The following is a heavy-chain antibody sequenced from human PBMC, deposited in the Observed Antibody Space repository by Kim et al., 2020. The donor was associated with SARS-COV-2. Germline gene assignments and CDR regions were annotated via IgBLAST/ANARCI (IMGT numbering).Heavy chain of an antibody. CDR1: GFTFSNAW. CDR3: TTVWWLRYYYYYGMDV. Sequence: GGSLRLSCAASGFTFSNAWMSWVRQAPGKGLEWVGRIKSKTDGGTTDYAAPVKGRFTISRDDSKNTLYLQMNSLKTEDTAVYYCTTVWWLRYYYYYGMDVWGQGTTVTVSS. D-gene: IGHD5-12*01. V-gene: IGHV3-15*01. CDR2: IKSKTDGGTT. J-gene: IGHJ6*02.